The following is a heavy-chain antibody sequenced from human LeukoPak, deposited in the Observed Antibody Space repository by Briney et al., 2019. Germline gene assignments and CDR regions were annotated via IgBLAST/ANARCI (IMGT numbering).Heavy chain of an antibody. CDR1: GHTFTSYG. D-gene: IGHD6-13*01. J-gene: IGHJ6*02. CDR3: ARCIAAAGVCYYGMDV. Sequence: ASVKVSCKASGHTFTSYGISWVRQAPGQGLEWMGWISAYNGNTNYAQKLQGRVTMTTDTSTSTAYMELRSLRSDDTAVYYCARCIAAAGVCYYGMDVWGQGTTVTVSS. V-gene: IGHV1-18*01. CDR2: ISAYNGNT.